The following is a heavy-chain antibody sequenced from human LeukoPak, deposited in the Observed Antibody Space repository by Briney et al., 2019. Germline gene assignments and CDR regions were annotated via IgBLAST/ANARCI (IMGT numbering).Heavy chain of an antibody. CDR1: GGTFSSYA. J-gene: IGHJ4*02. Sequence: SVKVSCKASGGTFSSYAISWVRQAPGQGLEWMGGIIPIFGTANYAQKFQGRVTITTDESTSTAYMELSSLRSEDTAVYYCASAMCYYDGSGYYPPFDYWGQGTLVTVSS. CDR3: ASAMCYYDGSGYYPPFDY. V-gene: IGHV1-69*05. CDR2: IIPIFGTA. D-gene: IGHD3-22*01.